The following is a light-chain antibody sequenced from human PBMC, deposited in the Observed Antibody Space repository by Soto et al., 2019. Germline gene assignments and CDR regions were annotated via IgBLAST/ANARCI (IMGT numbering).Light chain of an antibody. V-gene: IGLV1-44*01. CDR2: NDN. CDR3: AAWDDSLNGHVV. Sequence: QSVLTQPPSASGTPGQRVTISCSGSSSNIGSNTVNWYQQITGTAPKLLIYNDNQRPSGVPDRFSGSESGTSGSMAISGLQSEDEGDYYCAAWDDSLNGHVVFGGGTKLTVL. J-gene: IGLJ2*01. CDR1: SSNIGSNT.